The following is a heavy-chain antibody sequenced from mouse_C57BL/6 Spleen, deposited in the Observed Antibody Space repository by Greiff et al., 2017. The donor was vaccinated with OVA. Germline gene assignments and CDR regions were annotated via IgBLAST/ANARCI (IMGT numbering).Heavy chain of an antibody. CDR2: IRLKSDNYAT. D-gene: IGHD4-1*01. CDR1: GFTFSNYW. V-gene: IGHV6-3*01. J-gene: IGHJ3*01. Sequence: EVKLVEPGGGLVQPGGSMKLSCVASGFTFSNYWMNWVRQSPEKGLEWVAQIRLKSDNYATHDAESVKGRFTISRVDSKSSVSLQTDDLRAEDTGIYYCTAGSWFAYWGQGTLVTVSA. CDR3: TAGSWFAY.